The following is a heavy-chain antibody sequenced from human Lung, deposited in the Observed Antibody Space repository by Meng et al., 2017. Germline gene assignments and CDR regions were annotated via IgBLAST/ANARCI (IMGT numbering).Heavy chain of an antibody. D-gene: IGHD5-24*01. Sequence: EVQLVESGGGLVQPGGSLRLSCAASGFTFSTYWMHWARQAPGKGLVWVSHINTDGSSTNYADSVKGRITISRDNAKNTLYLQMNSLRAEDTAVYYCGRSDGYIRDWGQGTLVTVSS. CDR2: INTDGSST. J-gene: IGHJ4*02. CDR3: GRSDGYIRD. V-gene: IGHV3-74*01. CDR1: GFTFSTYW.